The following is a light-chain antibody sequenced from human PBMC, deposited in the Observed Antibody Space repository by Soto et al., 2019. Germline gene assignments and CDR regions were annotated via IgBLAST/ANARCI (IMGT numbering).Light chain of an antibody. V-gene: IGKV1-39*01. CDR3: QQSYSTPWT. J-gene: IGKJ1*01. CDR1: HGSNTY. Sequence: DIEMTQSPVSLSASIVDRVTITRRRRHGSNTYLNWYQQKPGQAPKLLIYAASSLPSGIPSRFSGSESETDFTLTISSLQSEDFANYSCQQSYSTPWTFGQGTKVDI. CDR2: AAS.